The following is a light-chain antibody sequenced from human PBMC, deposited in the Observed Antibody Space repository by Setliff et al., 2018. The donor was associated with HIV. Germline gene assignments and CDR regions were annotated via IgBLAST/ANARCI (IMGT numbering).Light chain of an antibody. J-gene: IGLJ1*01. CDR3: QSYDSSLRGYV. V-gene: IGLV1-40*01. CDR1: RSNIGAGFD. CDR2: GDN. Sequence: QSALAQPPSVSGAPGRRVTISCTGSRSNIGAGFDVHWFQRLPGTAPKVVIYGDNYRPSGVPDRISGSKSGTSASLAITGLQAEDEADYYCQSYDSSLRGYVFGTGTKGTVL.